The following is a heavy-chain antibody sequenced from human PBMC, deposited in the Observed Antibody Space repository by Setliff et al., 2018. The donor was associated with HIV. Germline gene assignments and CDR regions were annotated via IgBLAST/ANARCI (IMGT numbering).Heavy chain of an antibody. J-gene: IGHJ3*02. V-gene: IGHV3-20*01. CDR1: GFTFEDYG. CDR2: INWNGGST. D-gene: IGHD5-12*01. CDR3: TRQYSAYDDAFDM. Sequence: GSLRLSCAASGFTFEDYGMSWVRQPPGKGLEWVSGINWNGGSTGYVDSVKGRFTISRDNAKNSLFLQMNSLTAEDTALYHCTRQYSAYDDAFDMWGRGTMVTVSS.